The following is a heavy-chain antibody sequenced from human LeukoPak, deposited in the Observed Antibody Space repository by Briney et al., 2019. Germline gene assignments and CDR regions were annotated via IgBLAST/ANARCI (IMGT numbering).Heavy chain of an antibody. V-gene: IGHV1-18*01. D-gene: IGHD2-2*01. J-gene: IGHJ6*03. Sequence: ASVTVSCKASGYTFTSYGISWVRQAPGQGLEWMGWISAYNGNTNYAQKVQGRVTMTTDTSTSTAYMELRSLRSDDTAVYYCARAYCSSTSCYYYYYYYMDVWGKGTTVTVSS. CDR3: ARAYCSSTSCYYYYYYYMDV. CDR1: GYTFTSYG. CDR2: ISAYNGNT.